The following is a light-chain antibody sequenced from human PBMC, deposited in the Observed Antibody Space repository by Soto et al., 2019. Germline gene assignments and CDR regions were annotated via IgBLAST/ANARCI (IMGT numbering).Light chain of an antibody. J-gene: IGKJ1*01. Sequence: EIVTTQSPATLSLSPGERATLSCRASQSVSSYLAWYQQKPGQAPRLLIYDASNRATGIPARFSGSGSGTDFTLTISSLEPEDFAVYYCQQRSNWTFGQGTKVEIK. CDR3: QQRSNWT. V-gene: IGKV3-11*01. CDR2: DAS. CDR1: QSVSSY.